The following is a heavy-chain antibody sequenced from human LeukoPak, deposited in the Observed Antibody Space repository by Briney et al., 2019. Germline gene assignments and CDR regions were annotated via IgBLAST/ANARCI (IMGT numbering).Heavy chain of an antibody. Sequence: GGSLRLSCAASGFTFSSYAMSWVRQAPGKGLEWVSAISGSGGSTYYADSVKGRFTISRDNSKNTLDLQMNSLRAEDTAVYYCAKGGSYGPYYYGMDVWGQGTTVTVSS. CDR1: GFTFSSYA. V-gene: IGHV3-23*01. J-gene: IGHJ6*02. D-gene: IGHD5-18*01. CDR2: ISGSGGST. CDR3: AKGGSYGPYYYGMDV.